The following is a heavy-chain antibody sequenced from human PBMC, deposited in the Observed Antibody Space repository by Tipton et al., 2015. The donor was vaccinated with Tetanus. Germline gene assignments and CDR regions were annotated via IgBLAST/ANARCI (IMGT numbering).Heavy chain of an antibody. CDR1: GGSLNSGTFY. CDR3: ARSADNWFDP. CDR2: IYYNGNA. Sequence: LSLTCTVSGGSLNSGTFYWDWIRQPPGKGLEWIGNIYYNGNALENPSLKGRVTLSLDKTKNQFSLKLTSVTAADTAVYFCARSADNWFDPWGQGTPVTVSS. V-gene: IGHV4-39*01. J-gene: IGHJ5*02.